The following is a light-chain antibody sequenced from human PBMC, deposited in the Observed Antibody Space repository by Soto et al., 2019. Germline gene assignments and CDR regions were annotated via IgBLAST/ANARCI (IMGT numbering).Light chain of an antibody. CDR3: QQRSNWPPALT. V-gene: IGKV1-39*01. CDR1: QSISSY. J-gene: IGKJ4*01. Sequence: IQMTQSPHSLSASVGDRVTITCLSGQSISSYLNWYQQKPGKAPKLLIYDASSLESGVPSRFSGSGSGTDFTLTISSLEPEDFAVYCCQQRSNWPPALTFGGGTKV. CDR2: DAS.